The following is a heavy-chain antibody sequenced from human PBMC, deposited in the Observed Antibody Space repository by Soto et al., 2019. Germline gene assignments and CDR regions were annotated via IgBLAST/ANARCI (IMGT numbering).Heavy chain of an antibody. CDR1: GGSISSGDYY. J-gene: IGHJ4*02. CDR2: IYYSGST. CDR3: ARDKITGLFDY. D-gene: IGHD2-8*02. Sequence: SETLSLTCSVSGGSISSGDYYWNWIRQPPGKGLEWIGHIYYSGSTYYNSSLKSRVTISLDTSKNQFSLRLSSVTAADTAVYYCARDKITGLFDYWGQGTLVTVSS. V-gene: IGHV4-30-4*01.